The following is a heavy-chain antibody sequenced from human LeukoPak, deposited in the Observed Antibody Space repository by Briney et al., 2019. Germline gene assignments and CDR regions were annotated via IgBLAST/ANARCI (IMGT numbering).Heavy chain of an antibody. CDR1: GFTFCSYA. CDR2: IIDSGDIT. Sequence: GGSLRLSCEGSGFTFCSYAMSWVRQAPGKGLEWVSGIIDSGDITYYANSVKGRFTISRDNSKNTLYLQMNSLRAEDTDVYYCAKLGGQEVYNYYVGVWGKGTTVAVSS. V-gene: IGHV3-23*01. D-gene: IGHD3-16*01. CDR3: AKLGGQEVYNYYVGV. J-gene: IGHJ6*03.